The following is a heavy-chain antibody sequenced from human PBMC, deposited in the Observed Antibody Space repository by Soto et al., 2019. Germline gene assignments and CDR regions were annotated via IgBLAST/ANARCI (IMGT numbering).Heavy chain of an antibody. CDR1: GITFSGFW. CDR3: ATVFEH. J-gene: IGHJ4*02. CDR2: VDSAGSGT. Sequence: VPLVESGGGSVQPGGSLRLSFVASGITFSGFWMHWVHQVPGKGLVWVARVDSAGSGTSYADSVKGRFTISRDNAKNTLSLQMDSLRVEGTAVYYCATVFEHWGQGIPVTVSS. V-gene: IGHV3-74*01.